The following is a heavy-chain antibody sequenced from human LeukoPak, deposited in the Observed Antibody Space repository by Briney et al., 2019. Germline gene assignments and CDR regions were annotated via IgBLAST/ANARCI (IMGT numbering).Heavy chain of an antibody. CDR2: MNPNSGAT. V-gene: IGHV1-2*02. D-gene: IGHD6-19*01. CDR3: ARDGSGSGWYFFDY. J-gene: IGHJ4*02. Sequence: ASVKVSCKTSGYTSSGYYMHWVRQAPGQGLEWMGLMNPNSGATNYEQKFQGRVSLTRDMSISTAYLELTSVTSDDTAVYYCARDGSGSGWYFFDYWGQGTLVTVSS. CDR1: GYTSSGYY.